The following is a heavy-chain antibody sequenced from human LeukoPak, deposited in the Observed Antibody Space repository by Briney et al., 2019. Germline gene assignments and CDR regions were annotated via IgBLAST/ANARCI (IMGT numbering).Heavy chain of an antibody. D-gene: IGHD3-22*01. Sequence: GGSLRLSCPASGFIFSDYYMSWIRQAPGKGLEWVSYISSSSSYTNYADSVKGRFTISRDNAKNSLYLQMNSLRAEDTAVYYCARDNKAWYYYDSSGYFDYWGQGTLVTVSS. V-gene: IGHV3-11*05. CDR1: GFIFSDYY. CDR2: ISSSSSYT. J-gene: IGHJ4*02. CDR3: ARDNKAWYYYDSSGYFDY.